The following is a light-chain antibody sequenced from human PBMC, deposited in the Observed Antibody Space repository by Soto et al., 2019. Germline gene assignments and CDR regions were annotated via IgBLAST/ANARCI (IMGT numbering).Light chain of an antibody. V-gene: IGLV2-14*01. Sequence: QSALTQPASASGSPGQSITISCTGTSSDVGGYNYVSWYQQHPGKAPKLMIYDVSNRPSGVSNRFSGSKSGNMASLTISGLQAEDEADYYCSSYTSSSTLYVFGTGTKLTVL. CDR2: DVS. J-gene: IGLJ1*01. CDR1: SSDVGGYNY. CDR3: SSYTSSSTLYV.